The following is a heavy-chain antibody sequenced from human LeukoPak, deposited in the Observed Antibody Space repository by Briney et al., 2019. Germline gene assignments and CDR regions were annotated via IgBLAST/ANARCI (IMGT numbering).Heavy chain of an antibody. J-gene: IGHJ4*02. CDR1: GFTFGSYS. CDR3: ARDLTAVAGRFDY. Sequence: GGSLRLSCAASGFTFGSYSMNWVRQAPGKGLEWVSSISSSSSYIYYADSVKGRFTISRDNAKNSLYLQMNSLRAEDTAVYYCARDLTAVAGRFDYWGQGTLVTVSS. CDR2: ISSSSSYI. D-gene: IGHD6-19*01. V-gene: IGHV3-21*01.